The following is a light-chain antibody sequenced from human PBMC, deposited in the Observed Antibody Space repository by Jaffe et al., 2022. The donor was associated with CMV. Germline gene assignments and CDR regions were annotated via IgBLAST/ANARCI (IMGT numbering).Light chain of an antibody. CDR2: EVS. Sequence: QSALTQPPSASGSPGQSVTISCTGTSSDVGTYKYVSWYQQHPGKAPRLIIYEVSKRPSGVPDRFSGSKSGNTASLTVSGLQAEDEADYYCSSYGGTNNLVFGGGTKLTVL. V-gene: IGLV2-8*01. J-gene: IGLJ2*01. CDR1: SSDVGTYKY. CDR3: SSYGGTNNLV.